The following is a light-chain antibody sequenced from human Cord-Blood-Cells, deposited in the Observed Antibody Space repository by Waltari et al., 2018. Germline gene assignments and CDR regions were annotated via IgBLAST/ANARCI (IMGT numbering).Light chain of an antibody. V-gene: IGLV2-14*01. CDR2: DVS. CDR3: SSYTSSSPVV. Sequence: QSALTQPASVSGSPGQSITISCTGTSSDVGGYNYVSWYQQHPGKAPKLMIYDVSNRPSGVSTRFSGSKSGNTASLPISGLQAEGEADYYCSSYTSSSPVVFGGGTKLTVL. CDR1: SSDVGGYNY. J-gene: IGLJ2*01.